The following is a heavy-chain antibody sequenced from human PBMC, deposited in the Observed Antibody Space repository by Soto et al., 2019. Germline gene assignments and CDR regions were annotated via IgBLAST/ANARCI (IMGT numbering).Heavy chain of an antibody. CDR3: ARDLIVLVPAANDACDI. D-gene: IGHD2-2*01. J-gene: IGHJ3*02. CDR2: ISYDGSNK. CDR1: GFTFSSYA. Sequence: QVQLVESGGGVVQPGRSLRLSCAASGFTFSSYAMHWVRQAPGKGLEWVAVISYDGSNKYYADSVKGRFTISRDNSKNTLYLQMNSLRAEDTAVYYCARDLIVLVPAANDACDIWGQGTMVTVSS. V-gene: IGHV3-30-3*01.